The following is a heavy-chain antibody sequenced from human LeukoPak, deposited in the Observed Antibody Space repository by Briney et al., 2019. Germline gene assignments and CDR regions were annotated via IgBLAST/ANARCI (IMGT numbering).Heavy chain of an antibody. V-gene: IGHV1-2*02. J-gene: IGHJ4*02. D-gene: IGHD3-3*01. CDR3: ARGTAYYDFWSGYLDY. Sequence: ASVKVSCKASGYTFTGYYMHWVRQAPGQGLEWMGWINPNSGGTNYAQKFQGRVTMTGDTSISTAYMELSRLRSDDTAVYYCARGTAYYDFWSGYLDYWGQGTLVTVSS. CDR1: GYTFTGYY. CDR2: INPNSGGT.